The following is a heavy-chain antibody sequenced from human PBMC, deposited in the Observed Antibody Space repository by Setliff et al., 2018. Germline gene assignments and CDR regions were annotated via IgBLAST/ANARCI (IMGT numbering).Heavy chain of an antibody. D-gene: IGHD6-13*01. J-gene: IGHJ4*02. V-gene: IGHV3-15*01. CDR2: VKSKTDGGTT. CDR3: ITSSSWYPFDY. Sequence: GSLRLSCAASGFTFSNYWMSWVRQAPGKGLEWVGRVKSKTDGGTTDYAAPVKGRFTISRDDSKNTLYLQMNSLKTEDTAMYYCITSSSWYPFDYWGQGTLVTVSS. CDR1: GFTFSNYW.